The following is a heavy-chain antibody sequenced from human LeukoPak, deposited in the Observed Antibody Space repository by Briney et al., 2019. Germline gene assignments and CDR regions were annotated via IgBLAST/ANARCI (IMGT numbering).Heavy chain of an antibody. V-gene: IGHV1-2*02. CDR2: INPNSGGT. Sequence: ASVKVSCKASGYTFTSYGISWVRQAPGQGLEWMGWINPNSGGTNYAQKFQGRVTMTRDTSISTAYMELSRLRSDDTAVYYCARGWSGSYYSHYYYMDVWGKGTTVTVSS. J-gene: IGHJ6*03. CDR3: ARGWSGSYYSHYYYMDV. D-gene: IGHD1-26*01. CDR1: GYTFTSYG.